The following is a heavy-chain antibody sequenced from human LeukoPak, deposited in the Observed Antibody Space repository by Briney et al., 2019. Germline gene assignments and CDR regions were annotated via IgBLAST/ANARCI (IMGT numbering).Heavy chain of an antibody. D-gene: IGHD2-2*01. Sequence: GASVKVSCKASGYTFTSYAMNWVRQAPGQGLEWMGWINTNTGNPTYAQGFTGRFAFSLDTSVSTAYLQISSLKAEDTAVYYCAREDCSSTSCYYYGMDVWGQGTTVTVSS. CDR3: AREDCSSTSCYYYGMDV. CDR1: GYTFTSYA. V-gene: IGHV7-4-1*02. CDR2: INTNTGNP. J-gene: IGHJ6*02.